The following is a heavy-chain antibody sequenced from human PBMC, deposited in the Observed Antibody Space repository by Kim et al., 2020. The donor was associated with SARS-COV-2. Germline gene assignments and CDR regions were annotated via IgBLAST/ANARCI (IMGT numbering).Heavy chain of an antibody. V-gene: IGHV3-30*03. D-gene: IGHD3-3*01. J-gene: IGHJ4*02. CDR1: GFTFSSYG. CDR2: ISYDGSNK. CDR3: AAISYDFWSGYHSGEGGY. Sequence: GGSLRLSCAASGFTFSSYGMHWVRQAPGKGLEWVAVISYDGSNKYYADSVKGRFTISRDNSKNTLYLQMNSLRAEDTAVYYCAAISYDFWSGYHSGEGGYWGQGTLVTVSS.